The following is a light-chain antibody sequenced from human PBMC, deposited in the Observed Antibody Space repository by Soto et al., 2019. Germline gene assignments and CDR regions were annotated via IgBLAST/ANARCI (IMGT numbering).Light chain of an antibody. J-gene: IGKJ1*01. CDR1: QSVSSN. CDR3: QQYNDWPLT. CDR2: GAF. V-gene: IGKV3-15*01. Sequence: EVGITQSPVTLSVSPGERVTLSCRASQSVSSNLAWYQQKPGQAPSLLIYGAFTRATGIPARFSGTGSGTEFTLTISSLQSEDFALYYCQQYNDWPLTFGQGTKVDIK.